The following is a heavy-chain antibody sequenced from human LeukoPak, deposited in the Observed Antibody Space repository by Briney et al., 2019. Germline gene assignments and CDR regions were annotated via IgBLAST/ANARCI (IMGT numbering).Heavy chain of an antibody. CDR2: INPNSGGT. CDR1: GYTFTGYY. CDR3: AASLYSSGWYYYYYYMDV. J-gene: IGHJ6*03. V-gene: IGHV1-2*02. D-gene: IGHD6-19*01. Sequence: ASVKVSCKASGYTFTGYYMHWVRQAPGQGLEWMGWINPNSGGTNYAQKFQGRVTMTRDTSISTAYMELSRLRSDDTAVYYCAASLYSSGWYYYYYYMDVWGKGTTVTISS.